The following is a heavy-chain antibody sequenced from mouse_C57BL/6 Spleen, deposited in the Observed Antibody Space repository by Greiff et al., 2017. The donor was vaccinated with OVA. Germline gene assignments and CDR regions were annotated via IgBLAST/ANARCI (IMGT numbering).Heavy chain of an antibody. V-gene: IGHV1-39*01. CDR2: INPNYGTT. CDR3: ASLYYGSSYDYYAMDY. Sequence: EVQLQESGPELVKPGASVKISCKASGYSFTDYNMNWVKQSNGKSLEWIGVINPNYGTTSYNQKFKGKATLTVDQSSSTAYMQLNSLTSEDSAVYYCASLYYGSSYDYYAMDYWGQGTSVTVSS. J-gene: IGHJ4*01. CDR1: GYSFTDYN. D-gene: IGHD1-1*01.